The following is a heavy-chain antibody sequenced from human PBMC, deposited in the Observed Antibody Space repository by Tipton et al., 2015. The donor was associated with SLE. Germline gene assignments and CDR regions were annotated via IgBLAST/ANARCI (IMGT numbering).Heavy chain of an antibody. Sequence: TLSLTCAVSGVSISSSNWWSWVRQPPGKGLEWVAEIYHGGGTNYNPSLKSRVTMSVDTAKNQFSLKLTSVTAADTAVYYCARGMLTWRGAIVGVDVWGQGTSVNVSS. CDR1: GVSISSSNW. D-gene: IGHD2-8*01. CDR3: ARGMLTWRGAIVGVDV. J-gene: IGHJ6*02. CDR2: IYHGGGT. V-gene: IGHV4-4*02.